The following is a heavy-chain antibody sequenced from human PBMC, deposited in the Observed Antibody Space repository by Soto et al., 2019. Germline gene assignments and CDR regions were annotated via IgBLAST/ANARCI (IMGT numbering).Heavy chain of an antibody. D-gene: IGHD3-16*01. Sequence: QLQLQESGPGLVKPSETLSLTCTVSGGSISSSSYYWGWIRQPPGKGLEWIGSIYYSGYTYYNPSLKRRVTISVATSKNQFSLKLSSVTAADTAVYSCARHNGPLYVGYYYDMDVWGQGTTVTVSS. V-gene: IGHV4-39*01. CDR3: ARHNGPLYVGYYYDMDV. CDR1: GGSISSSSYY. CDR2: IYYSGYT. J-gene: IGHJ6*02.